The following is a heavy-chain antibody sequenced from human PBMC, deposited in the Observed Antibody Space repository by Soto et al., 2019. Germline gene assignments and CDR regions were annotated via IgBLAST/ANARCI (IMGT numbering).Heavy chain of an antibody. V-gene: IGHV3-33*01. CDR2: IWYDGSNK. CDR1: GFTFSSYG. Sequence: GGSLRLSCAASGFTFSSYGMHWVRQAPGEGLEWVAVIWYDGSNKYYADSVKGRFTISRDNCKNMLYLQMNSLRAEETAVYYCASDTANQWVGTGLSYYFDYWGQGTLVTVSS. J-gene: IGHJ4*02. D-gene: IGHD6-19*01. CDR3: ASDTANQWVGTGLSYYFDY.